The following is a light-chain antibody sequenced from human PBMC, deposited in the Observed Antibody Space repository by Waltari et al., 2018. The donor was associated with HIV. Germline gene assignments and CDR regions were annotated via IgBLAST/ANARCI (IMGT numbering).Light chain of an antibody. CDR2: LNSAGSH. J-gene: IGLJ2*01. CDR3: QTWDTGIL. CDR1: SGHSSYA. V-gene: IGLV4-69*01. Sequence: QLVLTQSPSASASLGASVKLTCTLSSGHSSYAIAWHQQQPEKGPRYLMKLNSAGSHSKGDGIPDRFSGSSSGAERYLTISSLQSEDEADYYCQTWDTGILFGGGTKLTVL.